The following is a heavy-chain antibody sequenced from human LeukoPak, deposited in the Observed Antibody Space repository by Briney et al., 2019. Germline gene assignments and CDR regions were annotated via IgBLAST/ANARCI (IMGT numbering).Heavy chain of an antibody. J-gene: IGHJ6*04. D-gene: IGHD2-2*02. Sequence: SETLSLTCAASGGTFSDYYWSWIRQPPGKGLEWIGKINHSGSTNYNPSLKSRVTISVDTSNNQFSLKLSSVTAADTAVYYCARLDIVVVPAAISLLYYYGMEVWGKGATGTVS. CDR3: ARLDIVVVPAAISLLYYYGMEV. CDR2: INHSGST. CDR1: GGTFSDYY. V-gene: IGHV4-34*01.